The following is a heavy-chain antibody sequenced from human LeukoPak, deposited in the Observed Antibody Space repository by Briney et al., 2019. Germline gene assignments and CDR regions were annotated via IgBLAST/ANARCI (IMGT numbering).Heavy chain of an antibody. Sequence: SSETLSFTCAESGDAISRGGYAWNWIRQPPGKGLEWIAYIYHSGTTYYNPSLKSRATISVDTSKNQVSLKLSSVTAADTAVYFCARGPYSYDSSGAFDIWGQGTMVTVSS. CDR2: IYHSGTT. CDR3: ARGPYSYDSSGAFDI. V-gene: IGHV4-30-2*05. CDR1: GDAISRGGYA. J-gene: IGHJ3*02. D-gene: IGHD3-22*01.